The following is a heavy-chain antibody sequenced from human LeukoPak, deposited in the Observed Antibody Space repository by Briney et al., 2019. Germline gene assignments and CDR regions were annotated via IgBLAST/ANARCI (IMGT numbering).Heavy chain of an antibody. V-gene: IGHV3-74*01. J-gene: IGHJ4*02. CDR2: INTDGTVT. CDR1: GFTFSKYW. CDR3: ATQHWLAPPPDS. D-gene: IGHD6-19*01. Sequence: PGGSLRLSCAASGFTFSKYWMLWVRQAPGKGLESVSRINTDGTVTTYADSVKGRFTVSRDNADNTMFLQMNSVRDEDTAVYYSATQHWLAPPPDSWGQGTPVTVSS.